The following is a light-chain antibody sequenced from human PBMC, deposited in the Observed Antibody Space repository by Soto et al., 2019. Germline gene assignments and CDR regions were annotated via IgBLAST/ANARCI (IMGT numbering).Light chain of an antibody. CDR1: QSVDSS. J-gene: IGKJ2*01. CDR3: QQRVA. CDR2: DSY. V-gene: IGKV3-11*01. Sequence: EVVLTQSPATLSLSPGGRATLSCRASQSVDSSLAWYQQKLGQAPRLLIYDSYNRATGIPGRCSGSGYGTDFTLTISSLEPEDFAVYYWQQRVAFGQGTKVEIK.